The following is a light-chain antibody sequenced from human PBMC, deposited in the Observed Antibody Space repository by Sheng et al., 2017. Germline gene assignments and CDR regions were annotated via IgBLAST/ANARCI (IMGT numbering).Light chain of an antibody. CDR1: NIGSKV. J-gene: IGLJ1*01. V-gene: IGLV3-21*02. Sequence: SYVLTQSASVSVAAGQTARITCGGNNIGSKVCTGTNRGQAQAPVMVVYDDSDRPSGIPERFSGSNSGNTATLIISRVEAGDEADYYCQVWDPSRDHFVFGPGTNVIVL. CDR3: QVWDPSRDHFV. CDR2: DDS.